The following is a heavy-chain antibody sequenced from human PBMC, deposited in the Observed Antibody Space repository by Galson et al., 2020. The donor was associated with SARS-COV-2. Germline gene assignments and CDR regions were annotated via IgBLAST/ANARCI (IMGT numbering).Heavy chain of an antibody. CDR1: GFTLSSYS. D-gene: IGHD1-26*01. Sequence: GESLRLSCAASGFTLSSYSMSWVRQAPGRGLEWLSYISGSSSSIYYADSVKGRFTISRDNAEHSVYLQMNSLRAEDTAVYYCTRDSGSYSPFDFWGQGTLVTVSS. CDR3: TRDSGSYSPFDF. CDR2: ISGSSSSI. V-gene: IGHV3-48*04. J-gene: IGHJ4*02.